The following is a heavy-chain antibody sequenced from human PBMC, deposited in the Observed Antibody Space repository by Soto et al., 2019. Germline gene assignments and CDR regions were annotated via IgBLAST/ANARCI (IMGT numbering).Heavy chain of an antibody. CDR2: LSGSGRTT. CDR1: GFSFSSYG. J-gene: IGHJ4*02. CDR3: AKDHSNYYDSSGSPFN. D-gene: IGHD3-22*01. Sequence: PGGSLRLSCAASGFSFSSYGMSCVRQAPGKGLEWVSGLSGSGRTTYHADSVKGRFTISRDNSKNTLYLQMNSLRAEDTAVYYRAKDHSNYYDSSGSPFNWGQGTLVTVSS. V-gene: IGHV3-23*01.